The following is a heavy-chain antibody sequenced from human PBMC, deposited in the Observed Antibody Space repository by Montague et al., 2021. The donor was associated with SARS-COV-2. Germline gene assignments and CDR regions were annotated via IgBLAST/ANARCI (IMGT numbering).Heavy chain of an antibody. CDR2: VDNSGST. CDR3: TTGEGVYGWRYYFDY. CDR1: GDSIRTNY. D-gene: IGHD6-19*01. Sequence: SETLSLTCTVSGDSIRTNYWSWIRQPPGQRLEWIGYVDNSGSTDYSPSLKSRVTISLETFKRQFSLRLNSVTEADAAVYYCTTGEGVYGWRYYFDYWSQGTLVTVSS. J-gene: IGHJ4*02. V-gene: IGHV4-59*01.